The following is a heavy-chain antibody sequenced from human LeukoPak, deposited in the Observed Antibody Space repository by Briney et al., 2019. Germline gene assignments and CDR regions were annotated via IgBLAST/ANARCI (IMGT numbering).Heavy chain of an antibody. CDR2: ISGTGRYI. CDR1: GFTFTTYT. Sequence: GVSLRLSCAASGFTFTTYTMNWVRQAPGKGLEWVSSISGTGRYIYYVDSVKGRFTISRDNAQNSLYLQMDSLTAEDTAVYYCARDGRYSDYDLDSWGQGTLVTVSS. J-gene: IGHJ4*02. D-gene: IGHD3-16*01. V-gene: IGHV3-21*01. CDR3: ARDGRYSDYDLDS.